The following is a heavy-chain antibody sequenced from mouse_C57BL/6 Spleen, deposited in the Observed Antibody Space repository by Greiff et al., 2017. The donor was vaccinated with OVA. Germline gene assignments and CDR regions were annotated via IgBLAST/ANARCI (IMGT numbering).Heavy chain of an antibody. CDR1: GYSITSGYY. J-gene: IGHJ1*03. CDR2: ISYDGSN. Sequence: EVKLQESGPGLVKPSQSLSLTCSVTGYSITSGYYWNWIRQFPGNKLEWMGYISYDGSNNYNPSLKNRISITRDTSKNQFFLKLNSVTTEDTATYDCASHYGNYDGWYFDVWGTGTTVTDSS. V-gene: IGHV3-6*01. CDR3: ASHYGNYDGWYFDV. D-gene: IGHD2-1*01.